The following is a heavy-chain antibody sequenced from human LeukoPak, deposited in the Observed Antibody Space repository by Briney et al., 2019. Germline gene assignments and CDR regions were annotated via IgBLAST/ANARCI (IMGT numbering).Heavy chain of an antibody. CDR1: GDSVSSNSAA. J-gene: IGHJ4*02. D-gene: IGHD6-13*01. CDR3: ARDRTFSTGWYFSFLEYYFDY. CDR2: TYYRSKWYN. Sequence: SQTLSLTCAISGDSVSSNSAAWNWIRQSPSRGLEWLGRTYYRSKWYNDYAVSVKSLITINPDTSKNQFSLQLNSLTPYDTAVYYWARDRTFSTGWYFSFLEYYFDYWGQETLVTVSS. V-gene: IGHV6-1*01.